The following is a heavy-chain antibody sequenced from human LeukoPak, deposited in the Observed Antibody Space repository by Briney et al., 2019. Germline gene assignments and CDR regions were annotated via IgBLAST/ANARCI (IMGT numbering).Heavy chain of an antibody. D-gene: IGHD3-22*01. CDR1: GFTVSSNY. CDR3: ARDRYYYYMDV. J-gene: IGHJ6*03. Sequence: GGSLRLSRAASGFTVSSNYMSWVRQAPGKGLEWVSVIYSGGSTYYADSVKGRFTISRDNSKNTLYLQMNSLRAEDTAVYYCARDRYYYYMDVWGKGTTVTVSS. V-gene: IGHV3-66*02. CDR2: IYSGGST.